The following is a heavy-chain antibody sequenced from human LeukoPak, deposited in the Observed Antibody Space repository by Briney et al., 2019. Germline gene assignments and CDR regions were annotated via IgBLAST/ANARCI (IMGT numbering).Heavy chain of an antibody. J-gene: IGHJ5*02. CDR1: GYTFTGYY. CDR2: INPNSGCT. CDR3: ARVPDIVVVPARENWFDP. V-gene: IGHV1-2*02. D-gene: IGHD2-2*01. Sequence: ASVKVSCKASGYTFTGYYMHWVRQAPAQGLEWMGWINPNSGCTNYAQKFQGRVTMTGHTSISTAYMELSRLRSDDTAVYYCARVPDIVVVPARENWFDPWGQGTLVTVSS.